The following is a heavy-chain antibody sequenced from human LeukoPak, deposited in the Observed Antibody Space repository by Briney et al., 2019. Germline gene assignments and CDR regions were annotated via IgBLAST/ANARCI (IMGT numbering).Heavy chain of an antibody. J-gene: IGHJ4*02. D-gene: IGHD2-21*01. CDR1: GFTFRSHA. Sequence: GGPLRLSCVGSGFTFRSHAMSWVRQAPEKGLEFVSGIYENGGTTYYADSVKGRFSISRDNSKNTLYLQMGSLRGEDTAVYYCAKDFRIGYSAHFDYWGQGALVTVSS. V-gene: IGHV3-23*01. CDR2: IYENGGTT. CDR3: AKDFRIGYSAHFDY.